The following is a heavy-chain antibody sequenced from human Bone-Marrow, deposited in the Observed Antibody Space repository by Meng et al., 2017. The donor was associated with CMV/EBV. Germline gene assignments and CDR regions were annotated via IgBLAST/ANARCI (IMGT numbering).Heavy chain of an antibody. D-gene: IGHD3-10*01. CDR3: ARVVYYGSGSYFDY. CDR1: GGSISSSNW. Sequence: VSGGSISSSNWWSWVRQPPGKGLEWIGEIYHSESTNYNPSLKSRVTISVDKSKNQFSLKVSSVTAADTAVYYCARVVYYGSGSYFDYWGQGTLVTVSS. CDR2: IYHSEST. V-gene: IGHV4-4*02. J-gene: IGHJ4*02.